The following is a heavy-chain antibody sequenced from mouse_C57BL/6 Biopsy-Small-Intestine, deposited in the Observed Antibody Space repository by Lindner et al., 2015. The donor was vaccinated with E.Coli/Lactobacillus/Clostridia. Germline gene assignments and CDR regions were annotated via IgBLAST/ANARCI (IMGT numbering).Heavy chain of an antibody. V-gene: IGHV1-4*01. J-gene: IGHJ2*01. CDR2: INPSSGYT. D-gene: IGHD2-3*01. CDR1: GYTFTSYM. Sequence: LQESGAELARPGASVKMSCKASGYTFTSYMMHWVKQRPGQGLEWIGYINPSSGYTKYNQKFKDKATLTADKSSSTAYMQLSSLTSEDSAIYYCARSGNDDYYSDYWGQGTTLTVSS. CDR3: ARSGNDDYYSDY.